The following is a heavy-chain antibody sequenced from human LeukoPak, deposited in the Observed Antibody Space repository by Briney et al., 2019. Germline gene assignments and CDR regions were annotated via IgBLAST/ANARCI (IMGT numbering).Heavy chain of an antibody. D-gene: IGHD3-10*01. Sequence: GASVKVSCKAPGYTFTSYDINWVRQATGQGLEWMGWMNPNSGNTGYAQKFQGRVTMTRNTSISTAYMELSSLRSDDTAVYYCARDLRGEGYFDYWGQGTLVTVSS. V-gene: IGHV1-8*01. CDR1: GYTFTSYD. CDR2: MNPNSGNT. CDR3: ARDLRGEGYFDY. J-gene: IGHJ4*02.